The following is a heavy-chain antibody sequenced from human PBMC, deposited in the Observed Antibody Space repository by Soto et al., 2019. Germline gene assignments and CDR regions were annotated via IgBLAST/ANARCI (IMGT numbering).Heavy chain of an antibody. CDR1: GGSVSSSTYY. Sequence: SETLSLTCTVSGGSVSSSTYYWGWIRQPPGKGLEWIGSFYHSGSTNYNPSLKSRVTISVDKSKNQFSLKLSSVTAADTAVYYCARALYETPGIDYWGQGTLVTVSS. CDR2: FYHSGST. D-gene: IGHD3-3*01. CDR3: ARALYETPGIDY. V-gene: IGHV4-39*07. J-gene: IGHJ4*02.